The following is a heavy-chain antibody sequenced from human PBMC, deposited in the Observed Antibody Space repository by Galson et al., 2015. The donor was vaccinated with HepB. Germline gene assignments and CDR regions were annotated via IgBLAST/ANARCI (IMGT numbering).Heavy chain of an antibody. D-gene: IGHD2-15*01. CDR3: ARDSRGCSGTTCHSSLDYNGMDV. CDR2: IDPSAGST. Sequence: SVKVSCKASGYNFTSYHMHWVRQAPGQGLEWMGIIDPSAGSTNYAQKFQGRLTMTGDTSTNTVYMELSSLRSEDTAVFYCARDSRGCSGTTCHSSLDYNGMDVWGQGTTVTVTS. CDR1: GYNFTSYH. J-gene: IGHJ6*02. V-gene: IGHV1-46*01.